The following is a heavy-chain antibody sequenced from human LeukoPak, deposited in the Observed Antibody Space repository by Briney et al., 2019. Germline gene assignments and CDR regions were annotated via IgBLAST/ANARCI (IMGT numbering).Heavy chain of an antibody. CDR3: AREPYDFWSGYYGSGIDY. V-gene: IGHV1-2*02. D-gene: IGHD3-3*01. J-gene: IGHJ4*02. Sequence: ASAKVSCKASGYTFTGYYMHWVRQAPGQGLEWMGWINPNSGGTNYAQKFQGRVTMTRDTSISTAYMELSRLRSDDTAVYYCAREPYDFWSGYYGSGIDYWGQGTLVTVSS. CDR2: INPNSGGT. CDR1: GYTFTGYY.